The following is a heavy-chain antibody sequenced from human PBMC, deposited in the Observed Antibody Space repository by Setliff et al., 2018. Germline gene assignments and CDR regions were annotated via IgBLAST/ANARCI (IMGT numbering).Heavy chain of an antibody. J-gene: IGHJ3*02. Sequence: GASVKVSCKASGYTFTSYGISWVRQAPGQGLEWMGWISAYNGNTNYAQKLQGRVTMTTDTSASTAYMELRSLRSDDTAVYYCARDSPTVVTHLRVFDIWGQGTRVTVSS. D-gene: IGHD4-17*01. CDR3: ARDSPTVVTHLRVFDI. CDR2: ISAYNGNT. V-gene: IGHV1-18*01. CDR1: GYTFTSYG.